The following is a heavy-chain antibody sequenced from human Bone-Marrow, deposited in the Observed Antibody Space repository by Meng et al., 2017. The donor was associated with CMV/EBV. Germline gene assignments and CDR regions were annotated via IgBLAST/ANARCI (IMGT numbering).Heavy chain of an antibody. V-gene: IGHV4-39*07. J-gene: IGHJ4*02. CDR3: LALDFDY. CDR2: IYYSGST. Sequence: SETLSLTCTVSGGSISSSFYYWGWIRQPPGKGLEWIGSIYYSGSTYYNPSLKSRVTISVDTSKIQFSLKLSSVTAADTAVYSCLALDFDYCGQGTLVTVSS. CDR1: GGSISSSFYY.